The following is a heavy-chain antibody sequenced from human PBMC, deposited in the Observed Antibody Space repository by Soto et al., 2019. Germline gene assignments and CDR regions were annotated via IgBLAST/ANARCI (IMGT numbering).Heavy chain of an antibody. D-gene: IGHD1-7*01. V-gene: IGHV3-23*01. J-gene: IGHJ4*01. CDR1: GFNFSNYA. Sequence: SGFNFSNYAMTWVRQAPGKGLEWVSALTPGGETTYYMDSVKGRFTICRDNAKITLYLKLKSRTAADTAVYYWAKDTPLTVNYQDLDHWGHGTLVTVSS. CDR3: AKDTPLTVNYQDLDH. CDR2: LTPGGETT.